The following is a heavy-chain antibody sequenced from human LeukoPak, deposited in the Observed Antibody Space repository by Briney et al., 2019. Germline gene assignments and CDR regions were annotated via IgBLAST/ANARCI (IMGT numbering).Heavy chain of an antibody. CDR2: IRYDGSNK. V-gene: IGHV3-30*02. CDR3: AKEGGSYSHYRYYFDY. D-gene: IGHD2-15*01. CDR1: GFTFSTYC. J-gene: IGHJ4*02. Sequence: AGGSLRLSCAASGFTFSTYCTHWVRQAPGKGLEWVAFIRYDGSNKYYADSVEGRFTISRDNSKNTLYLQMNSLRAEDTAVYYCAKEGGSYSHYRYYFDYWGQGTLVTVSS.